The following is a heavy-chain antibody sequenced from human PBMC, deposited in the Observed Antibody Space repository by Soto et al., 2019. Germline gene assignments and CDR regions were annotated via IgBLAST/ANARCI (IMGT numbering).Heavy chain of an antibody. CDR2: INVGTGYT. D-gene: IGHD3-22*01. Sequence: VHLVQSGAEVKKPGASVKVSCRDSGYTFTSDAMRWVRQAPGQGLEWLGWINVGTGYTTFSQKFQGRVSITRVTYASTAYMELSSLRSEDTAIYYCARAGAWGSNYDDAAFDAWGQGTKVTVSS. J-gene: IGHJ3*01. CDR1: GYTFTSDA. V-gene: IGHV1-3*01. CDR3: ARAGAWGSNYDDAAFDA.